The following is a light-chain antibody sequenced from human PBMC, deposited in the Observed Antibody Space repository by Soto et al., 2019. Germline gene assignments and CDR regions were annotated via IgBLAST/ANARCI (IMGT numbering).Light chain of an antibody. CDR1: QSVSSNY. CDR3: QQRSNWPPIT. V-gene: IGKV3D-20*02. Sequence: IVLTQSPCTLSLSPGERATLTCSASQSVSSNYLAWYQQKPGQAPRRLIFGASFRATGIPDRFSGSGSGTDFTLTISSLEPEDFAVYYCQQRSNWPPITFGQGTRLEIK. J-gene: IGKJ5*01. CDR2: GAS.